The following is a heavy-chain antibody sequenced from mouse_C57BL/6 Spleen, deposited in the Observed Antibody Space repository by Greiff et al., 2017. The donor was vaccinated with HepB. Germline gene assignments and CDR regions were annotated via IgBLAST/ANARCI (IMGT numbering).Heavy chain of an antibody. CDR1: GYTFTEYT. V-gene: IGHV1-62-2*01. Sequence: VNVVESGAELVKPGASVKLSCKASGYTFTEYTIHWVKQRSGQGLEWIGWFYPGSGSIKYNEKFKDKATLTADKSSSTVYMELSRLTSEDSAVYFCARHERAYGYFDYWGQGTTLTVSS. D-gene: IGHD1-1*01. CDR3: ARHERAYGYFDY. CDR2: FYPGSGSI. J-gene: IGHJ2*01.